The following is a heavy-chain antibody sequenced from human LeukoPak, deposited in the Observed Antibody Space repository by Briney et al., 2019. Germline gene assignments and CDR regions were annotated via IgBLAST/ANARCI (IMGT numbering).Heavy chain of an antibody. D-gene: IGHD2-2*01. CDR2: INPNSGGT. Sequence: ASVKVSCKASGYTFTGYYMHRVRQAPGQGLEWMGWINPNSGGTNYAQKFQGRVTMTRDTSISTAYMELSRLRSDDTAVYYCARDGGYCSSTSCYRSWFDPWGQGTLVTVSS. CDR3: ARDGGYCSSTSCYRSWFDP. V-gene: IGHV1-2*02. CDR1: GYTFTGYY. J-gene: IGHJ5*02.